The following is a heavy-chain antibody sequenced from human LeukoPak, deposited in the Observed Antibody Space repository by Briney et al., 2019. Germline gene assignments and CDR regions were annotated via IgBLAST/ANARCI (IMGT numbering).Heavy chain of an antibody. V-gene: IGHV4-59*01. CDR2: IYYSGST. CDR1: GGSISSYY. CDR3: AGIGGLVRGVIINGWFDP. J-gene: IGHJ5*02. D-gene: IGHD3-10*01. Sequence: MXSETLSLTXTVSGGSISSYYWSWIRQPPGKGLEWIGYIYYSGSTNYNPSLKSRVTISVDTSKNQFSLKLSSVAAADTAVYYCAGIGGLVRGVIINGWFDPWGQGTLVTVSS.